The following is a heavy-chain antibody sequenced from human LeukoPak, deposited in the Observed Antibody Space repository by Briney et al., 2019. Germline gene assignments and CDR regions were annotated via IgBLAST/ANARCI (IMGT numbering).Heavy chain of an antibody. V-gene: IGHV1-2*02. CDR2: INPHSGGT. Sequence: ASVKVSCKASGYTFIGYDMHWVRQAPGQGLEWMGSINPHSGGTNSAQKFQGRVTMTRDTSISTAYMELSSLRSDDTAVYYCARGGVASIYYMDVWGKGTTVTVSS. CDR1: GYTFIGYD. J-gene: IGHJ6*03. D-gene: IGHD5-12*01. CDR3: ARGGVASIYYMDV.